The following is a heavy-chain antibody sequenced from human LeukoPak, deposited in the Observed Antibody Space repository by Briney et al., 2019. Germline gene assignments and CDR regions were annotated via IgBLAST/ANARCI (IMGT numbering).Heavy chain of an antibody. D-gene: IGHD6-19*01. CDR2: ISSSGSTI. J-gene: IGHJ4*02. Sequence: PGGSLRLSCAASGFTFSDYYMSWLRQAPGKGLEWVSYISSSGSTIYYADSVKGRFTISRDNAKNSLYLQMNSLRAEDTAVYYCAKALSIAVAGTGVLYFDYWGQGTLVTVSS. CDR1: GFTFSDYY. V-gene: IGHV3-11*04. CDR3: AKALSIAVAGTGVLYFDY.